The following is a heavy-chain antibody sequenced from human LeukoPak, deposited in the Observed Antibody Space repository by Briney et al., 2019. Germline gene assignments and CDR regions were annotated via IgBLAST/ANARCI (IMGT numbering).Heavy chain of an antibody. J-gene: IGHJ4*02. V-gene: IGHV3-21*04. D-gene: IGHD5-24*01. CDR2: ISSSSSYI. Sequence: GGSLRLXCAASGFTFSSYSMNWVRQAPGKELEWVSSISSSSSYIYYADSVKGRFTISRDNAKNSLYLQMNSLRADDTAIYYCTREFYNKFDIWGRGTLVTVSS. CDR3: TREFYNKFDI. CDR1: GFTFSSYS.